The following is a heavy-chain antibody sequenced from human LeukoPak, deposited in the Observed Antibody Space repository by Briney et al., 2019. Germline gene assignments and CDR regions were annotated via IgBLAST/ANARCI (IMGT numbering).Heavy chain of an antibody. Sequence: GGSLRLSCAASGVTFSSYWMSWVRQAPGKGLGWVANIKQEGSEKNYVDSVKGRFTISRDNAKNTLELQMNSLRDEDTAVYYCARAGGYASSWAYWGQGTLVTVSS. CDR3: ARAGGYASSWAY. D-gene: IGHD5-12*01. CDR2: IKQEGSEK. V-gene: IGHV3-7*01. J-gene: IGHJ4*02. CDR1: GVTFSSYW.